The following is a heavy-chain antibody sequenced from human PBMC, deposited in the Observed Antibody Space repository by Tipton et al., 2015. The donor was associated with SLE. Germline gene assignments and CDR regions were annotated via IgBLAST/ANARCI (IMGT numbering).Heavy chain of an antibody. CDR3: ATSLNYYDSSGKEG. CDR2: INYSGNT. J-gene: IGHJ3*01. D-gene: IGHD3-22*01. Sequence: TLSLTCAVYGGTFSGYYWSWIRQSPGKGLEWIGKINYSGNTKYNPSLKSRVTISENTCKNQFTLNLNFMTAADTAMFYCATSLNYYDSSGKEGWGQGTVVTVSS. CDR1: GGTFSGYY. V-gene: IGHV4-34*08.